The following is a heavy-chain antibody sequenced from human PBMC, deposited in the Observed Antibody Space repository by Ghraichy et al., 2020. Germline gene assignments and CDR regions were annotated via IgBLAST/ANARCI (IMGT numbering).Heavy chain of an antibody. Sequence: ISGDAVGTYYADSVKGRFTLSRDNSKNTLFVQMNSLRAEDTAVYYCARGRLGAARPSYYLDYWGQGTLVTVS. D-gene: IGHD6-6*01. V-gene: IGHV3-23*01. J-gene: IGHJ4*02. CDR2: ISGDAVGT. CDR3: ARGRLGAARPSYYLDY.